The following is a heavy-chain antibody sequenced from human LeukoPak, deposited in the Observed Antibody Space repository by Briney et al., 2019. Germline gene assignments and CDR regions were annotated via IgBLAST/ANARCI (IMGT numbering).Heavy chain of an antibody. V-gene: IGHV3-7*01. CDR3: ATTSRSITWDY. D-gene: IGHD2-2*01. Sequence: GGSLRLSCAASGFSFRPYWMCWARRAPGHRLEGLANIKQDGSVEQYVDSVKGRFTISRDNAKNSLYLQMNSLRAEDTAVYYCATTSRSITWDYWGQGTLVTVSS. J-gene: IGHJ4*02. CDR1: GFSFRPYW. CDR2: IKQDGSVE.